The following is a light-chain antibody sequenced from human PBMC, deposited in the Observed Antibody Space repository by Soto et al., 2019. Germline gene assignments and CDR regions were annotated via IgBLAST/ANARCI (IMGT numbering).Light chain of an antibody. CDR3: QQRSNWPIT. V-gene: IGKV3-11*01. CDR2: DAS. Sequence: EIVLTQSPATLSLSPGERATLSCRASRSVSRYLAWYQQKPGQAPRLLIYDASNRATGIPARFSGSGSGTDFTLTISRLEPEDFAVYYCQQRSNWPITFGQGTRLEI. J-gene: IGKJ5*01. CDR1: RSVSRY.